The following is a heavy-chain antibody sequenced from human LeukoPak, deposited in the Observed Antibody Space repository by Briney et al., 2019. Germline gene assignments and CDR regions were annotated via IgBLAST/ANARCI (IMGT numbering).Heavy chain of an antibody. V-gene: IGHV1-18*01. CDR1: GYTFTSYG. D-gene: IGHD3-16*01. CDR2: ISGYNGNT. J-gene: IGHJ2*01. Sequence: GASVKVSCKASGYTFTSYGISWVRQAPGQGVEWMGWISGYNGNTNYAQKLQGRVTMTTDTSTSTAYMDLRNLRSDDTAVYYCARQLGLRGDFDLWGRGTLVIVSS. CDR3: ARQLGLRGDFDL.